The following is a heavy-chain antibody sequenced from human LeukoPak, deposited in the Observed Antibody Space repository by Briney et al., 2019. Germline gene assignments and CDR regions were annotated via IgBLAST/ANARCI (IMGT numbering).Heavy chain of an antibody. D-gene: IGHD3-3*01. CDR2: ISYDGSNK. CDR1: GFTFSSYA. Sequence: GRSLRLSCAASGFTFSSYAMHWVRQAPGKGLEWVAVISYDGSNKYYADSVKGRFTISRDNSKNTLYLQMNSLRAEDTAVYYCARRYYDFWSGYPTYYFDYWGQGTLVTVSS. V-gene: IGHV3-30-3*01. J-gene: IGHJ4*02. CDR3: ARRYYDFWSGYPTYYFDY.